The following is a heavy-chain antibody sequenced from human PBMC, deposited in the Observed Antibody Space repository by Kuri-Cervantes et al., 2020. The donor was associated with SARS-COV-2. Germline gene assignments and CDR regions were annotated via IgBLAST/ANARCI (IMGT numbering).Heavy chain of an antibody. CDR1: GFTFSSYA. D-gene: IGHD3-10*01. V-gene: IGHV3-23*01. CDR3: SKDLISASYFGSGSPDY. Sequence: GESLEISCTASGFTFSSYAMSWVRQAPGKGLEWVSTVSGSGVSTYYADSVKGRFTISRDNSASTMFLQMNSLRAEDTALYFCSKDLISASYFGSGSPDYWGQGTLVTVSS. J-gene: IGHJ4*02. CDR2: VSGSGVST.